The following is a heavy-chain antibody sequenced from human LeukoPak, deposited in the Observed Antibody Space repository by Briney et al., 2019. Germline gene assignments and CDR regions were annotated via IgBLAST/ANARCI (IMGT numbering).Heavy chain of an antibody. Sequence: SVKVSCKASGGTFSSYAISWVRQAPGQGLEWMGGIIPIFGTANYAQKFQGRVTITADESTSTAYMELSSLRSEDTVVYYCAREVNYGDYVGWFDPWGQGTLVTVSS. J-gene: IGHJ5*02. CDR2: IIPIFGTA. D-gene: IGHD4-17*01. CDR3: AREVNYGDYVGWFDP. CDR1: GGTFSSYA. V-gene: IGHV1-69*13.